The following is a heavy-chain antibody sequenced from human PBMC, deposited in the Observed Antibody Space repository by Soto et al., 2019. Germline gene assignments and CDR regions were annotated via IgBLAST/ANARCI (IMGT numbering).Heavy chain of an antibody. CDR3: ARAGYYDSSGYYWNFDY. CDR1: GGTFSSYA. CDR2: IIPIFGTA. Sequence: SVKVSCKASGGTFSSYAISWVRQAPGQGLEWMGGIIPIFGTANYAQKFQGRVTITADESTSTAYMELSSLRSEDTAVYYCARAGYYDSSGYYWNFDYWGQGTLVTVSS. J-gene: IGHJ4*02. V-gene: IGHV1-69*13. D-gene: IGHD3-22*01.